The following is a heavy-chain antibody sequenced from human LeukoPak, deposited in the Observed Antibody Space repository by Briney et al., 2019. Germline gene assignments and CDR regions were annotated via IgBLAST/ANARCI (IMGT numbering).Heavy chain of an antibody. CDR2: IYYSGNT. Sequence: PSETLSLTCTVPGGSISNYYWSWIRQPPGKGLEWIGYIYYSGNTNYNPSLKSRVTISVDTSKNQFSLKLTSVTTADTAVYYCARTRRWGSHPIDMDYWGQGTLVTVSS. CDR1: GGSISNYY. CDR3: ARTRRWGSHPIDMDY. V-gene: IGHV4-59*01. J-gene: IGHJ4*02. D-gene: IGHD2-8*02.